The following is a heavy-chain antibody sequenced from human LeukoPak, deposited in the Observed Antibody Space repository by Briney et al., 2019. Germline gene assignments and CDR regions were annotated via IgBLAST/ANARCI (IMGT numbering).Heavy chain of an antibody. CDR2: IGSSGSSI. CDR1: GFTFSNYA. V-gene: IGHV3-23*01. J-gene: IGHJ4*02. CDR3: AKEGGGYSSSPARDY. Sequence: GGSLRLSCAASGFTFSNYAMTWVRQAPGKGLEWVSAIGSSGSSIYYADSVKGRFTISRDNSKNTLYLQMNSLRAEDTAVYYCAKEGGGYSSSPARDYWGQGTLVTVSS. D-gene: IGHD6-6*01.